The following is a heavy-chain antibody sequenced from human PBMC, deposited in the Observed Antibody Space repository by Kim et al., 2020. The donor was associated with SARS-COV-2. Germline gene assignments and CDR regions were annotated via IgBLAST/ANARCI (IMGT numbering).Heavy chain of an antibody. V-gene: IGHV4-59*08. Sequence: SETLSLTCTVSGGSISSYYWSWIRQPPGKGLEWIGYISNSGSTNYNPSLKSRVTVSVDTSKNQFSLRLSSVTAADTAVYYCARWALGYCSGGSCFPPGAFDIWGQGTMVTVSS. CDR3: ARWALGYCSGGSCFPPGAFDI. J-gene: IGHJ3*02. D-gene: IGHD2-15*01. CDR2: ISNSGST. CDR1: GGSISSYY.